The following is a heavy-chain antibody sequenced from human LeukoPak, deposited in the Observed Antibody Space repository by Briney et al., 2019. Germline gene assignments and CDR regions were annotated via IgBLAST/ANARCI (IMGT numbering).Heavy chain of an antibody. Sequence: GGSLRLSCAASGFTFSNYWMSWVRQAPGQGLEWVANIKQDGSETDYVDSVKGRFTISRDNAKNSLCLQVNSLRAEDTAVYYCARVYSSSSGKNAFDIWGQGKMVIVSS. D-gene: IGHD6-6*01. J-gene: IGHJ3*02. CDR3: ARVYSSSSGKNAFDI. V-gene: IGHV3-7*03. CDR2: IKQDGSET. CDR1: GFTFSNYW.